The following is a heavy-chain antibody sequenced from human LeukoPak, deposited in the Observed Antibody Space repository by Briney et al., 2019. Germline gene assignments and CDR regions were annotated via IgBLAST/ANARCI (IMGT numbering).Heavy chain of an antibody. Sequence: ASVKVSCKASGYTFTGYYMHWVRQAPGQGLEWMGWINPNSGGTNYAQKFQGRVTMTRDTSISTAYMELSRLRSDDTAVYYCARDRLGMSYSSSLDAFDIWGQGTMVTVSS. CDR2: INPNSGGT. CDR3: ARDRLGMSYSSSLDAFDI. J-gene: IGHJ3*02. D-gene: IGHD6-6*01. V-gene: IGHV1-2*02. CDR1: GYTFTGYY.